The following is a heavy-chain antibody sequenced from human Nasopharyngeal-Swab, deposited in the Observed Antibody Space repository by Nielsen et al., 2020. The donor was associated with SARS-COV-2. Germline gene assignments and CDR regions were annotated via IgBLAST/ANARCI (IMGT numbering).Heavy chain of an antibody. V-gene: IGHV3-7*01. Sequence: GGSLRLSCAASGFSVSTYWMTRVRQDPGRGLEWIANIKEDGSETYYVDSVKGRFTISRDNAKNSLYLQMNSLRGEDTAVYYCARDLGGFGGYWGQGTLATVSS. CDR3: ARDLGGFGGY. CDR1: GFSVSTYW. CDR2: IKEDGSET. D-gene: IGHD4-23*01. J-gene: IGHJ4*02.